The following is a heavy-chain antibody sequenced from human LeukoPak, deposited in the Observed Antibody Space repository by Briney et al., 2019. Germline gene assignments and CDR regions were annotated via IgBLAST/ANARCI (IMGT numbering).Heavy chain of an antibody. D-gene: IGHD4-23*01. CDR3: ARFYGGNSAASVCDF. J-gene: IGHJ3*01. CDR1: GYSITSGYY. CDR2: FYHSGNT. V-gene: IGHV4-38-2*02. Sequence: SETLSLTCTVSGYSITSGYYWGWIRQPPGKGLEWIGSFYHSGNTYYNPSLKSRVTISLDTSKNQFSLKLSSVTAADTAVYYCARFYGGNSAASVCDFWGQGTMVTVSS.